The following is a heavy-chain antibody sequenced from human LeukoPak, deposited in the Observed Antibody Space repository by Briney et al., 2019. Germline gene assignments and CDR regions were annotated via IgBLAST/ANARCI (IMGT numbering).Heavy chain of an antibody. D-gene: IGHD6-13*01. Sequence: PSETLSLTCTVSGGSISSSSYYWGWIRQPPGKGLEWIGSIYYSGSTYYNPSLKSRVTISVDTSKNQFSLKLSSVTAADTAVYYCARDRVWIAAAGGGFDYWGQGTLVTVSS. V-gene: IGHV4-39*07. CDR3: ARDRVWIAAAGGGFDY. J-gene: IGHJ4*02. CDR2: IYYSGST. CDR1: GGSISSSSYY.